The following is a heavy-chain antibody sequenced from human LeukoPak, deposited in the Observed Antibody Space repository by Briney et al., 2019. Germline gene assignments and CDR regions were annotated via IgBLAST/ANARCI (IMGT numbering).Heavy chain of an antibody. D-gene: IGHD2-2*01. J-gene: IGHJ4*02. CDR1: GFTFRSYS. Sequence: KTGGSLRLSCAASGFTFRSYSMNWVRQAPGMGLEWVSSISSSSRYIYYADSMKGRFTISRDNSKNSLYLQMNSLRAEDTAVYYCARDVFGSEYPFDFWGQGTLVTVSS. CDR2: ISSSSRYI. CDR3: ARDVFGSEYPFDF. V-gene: IGHV3-21*06.